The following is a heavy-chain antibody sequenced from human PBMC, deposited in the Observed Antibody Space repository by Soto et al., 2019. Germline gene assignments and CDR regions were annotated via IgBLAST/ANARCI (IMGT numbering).Heavy chain of an antibody. D-gene: IGHD1-26*01. CDR3: ARSWEPHGGFDY. CDR1: GGSISSSSYY. J-gene: IGHJ4*02. V-gene: IGHV4-39*01. CDR2: IYYSGST. Sequence: QLQLQESGPGLVKPSETLSLTCTVSGGSISSSSYYWGWIRQPPGKGLEWIGSIYYSGSTYYNPSLKSRVTISVDLSQHQFSLKLRSVTAADTAVYYCARSWEPHGGFDYWGQGTLVTVSS.